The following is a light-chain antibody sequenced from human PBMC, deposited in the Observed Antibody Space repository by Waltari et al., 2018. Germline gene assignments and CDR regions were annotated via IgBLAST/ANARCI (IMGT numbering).Light chain of an antibody. V-gene: IGLV2-14*01. CDR1: SNDVGGYHF. Sequence: QSALTQPASVSGSPGQSITISCTGTSNDVGGYHFVSWYQQHPGKAPKRMLFDVSSRPSGVSYRFSGSKSGNTASLTISGLQAEDEADYYCNSYTNTSTRVVFGGGTKVTVL. CDR2: DVS. CDR3: NSYTNTSTRVV. J-gene: IGLJ2*01.